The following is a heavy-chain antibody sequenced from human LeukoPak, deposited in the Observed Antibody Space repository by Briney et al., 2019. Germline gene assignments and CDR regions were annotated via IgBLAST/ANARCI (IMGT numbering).Heavy chain of an antibody. CDR2: IFYSGTA. Sequence: PSETLSLTCTVSGGSISSSTYYWGWIRQPPGKQLEWIGSIFYSGTAYYNPSFKSRVSISVDTSTSQFSLDLSSVTAADTALYYCARHATVTSFTFAYWGQGILATVSS. J-gene: IGHJ4*02. D-gene: IGHD4-17*01. CDR1: GGSISSSTYY. V-gene: IGHV4-39*01. CDR3: ARHATVTSFTFAY.